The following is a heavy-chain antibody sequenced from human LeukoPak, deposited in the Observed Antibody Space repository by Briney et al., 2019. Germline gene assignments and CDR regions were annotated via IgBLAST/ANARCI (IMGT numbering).Heavy chain of an antibody. CDR2: VNYRGIT. CDR1: GDSISRSSYF. CDR3: ARDLGSKWPNWYFDL. D-gene: IGHD5-12*01. V-gene: IGHV4-39*07. Sequence: PSETLSLTCSVSGDSISRSSYFWGWIRQPPGKGLEWIGTVNYRGITYYNTSLKSRVTISVDTSKNQFSLKLNSVTAADTAVYYCARDLGSKWPNWYFDLWGRGTLVTVSS. J-gene: IGHJ2*01.